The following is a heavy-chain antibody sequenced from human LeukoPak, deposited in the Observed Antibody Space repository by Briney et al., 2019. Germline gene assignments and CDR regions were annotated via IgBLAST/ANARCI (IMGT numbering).Heavy chain of an antibody. V-gene: IGHV1-46*01. CDR3: ARGTNFGGVSLWFGQLDSFDI. CDR1: GYTFTSYY. CDR2: INPSGGST. Sequence: GASVKVSCKASGYTFTSYYMHWVRQAPGQGLEWMGIINPSGGSTSYAQKFQDRVTMTMNASISTAYLELSSLRSEDTAVYFCARGTNFGGVSLWFGQLDSFDIWGQGTLVTVSS. J-gene: IGHJ3*02. D-gene: IGHD3-10*01.